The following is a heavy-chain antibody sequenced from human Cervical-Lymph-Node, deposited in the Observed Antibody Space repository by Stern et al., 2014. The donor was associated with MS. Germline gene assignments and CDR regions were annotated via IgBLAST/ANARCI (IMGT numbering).Heavy chain of an antibody. CDR2: IHDSGGT. CDR1: GGSISSSGYY. D-gene: IGHD1-26*01. J-gene: IGHJ5*02. V-gene: IGHV4-61*02. CDR3: ATTRWDLFTWNWFDP. Sequence: VQLVESGPGLVKPSQTLSLTCTVSGGSISSSGYYWSWIRQPADKGLEWIGRIHDSGGTYYNPSLKSRVTISMDTGKNQFSLKLPSGTAADTAVYYCATTRWDLFTWNWFDPWGQGTLVTVSS.